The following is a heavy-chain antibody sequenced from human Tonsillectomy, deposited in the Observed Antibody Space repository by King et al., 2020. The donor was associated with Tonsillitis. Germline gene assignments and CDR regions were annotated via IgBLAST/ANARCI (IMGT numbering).Heavy chain of an antibody. CDR2: ISSDGSNR. V-gene: IGHV3-30-3*01. Sequence: VQLVESGGGVVQPGRSLRLSCAASGFIFRNHAMYWVRQAPAKGLEWVAVISSDGSNRYYADSVQGRFTISRDTSKNTVSLQMNSLTAEDTAVYYCARDLPTVAGHQYFHGMDVWGQGTTVTVSS. CDR1: GFIFRNHA. CDR3: ARDLPTVAGHQYFHGMDV. J-gene: IGHJ6*02. D-gene: IGHD6-19*01.